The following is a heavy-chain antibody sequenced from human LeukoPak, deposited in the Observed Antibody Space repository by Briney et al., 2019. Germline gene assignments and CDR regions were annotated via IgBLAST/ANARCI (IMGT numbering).Heavy chain of an antibody. CDR1: GGSISSYY. CDR3: AREAYYYDSSGQNPLGY. CDR2: IYYSGST. Sequence: SSETLSLTCTVSGGSISSYYWSWIRQPPGKGLEWIGYIYYSGSTNYHPSLKSRVTISVATSKNQFSLRLSSVTAADTAVYYCAREAYYYDSSGQNPLGYWGQGTLVTVSS. V-gene: IGHV4-59*01. D-gene: IGHD3-22*01. J-gene: IGHJ4*02.